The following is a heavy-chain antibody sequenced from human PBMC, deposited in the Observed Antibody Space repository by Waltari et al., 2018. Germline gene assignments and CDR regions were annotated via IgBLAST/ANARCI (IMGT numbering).Heavy chain of an antibody. CDR1: GFTFSSSW. V-gene: IGHV3-74*01. D-gene: IGHD3-10*01. CDR3: STYTDVTFGDH. Sequence: EVQLVESGGGLVQPGGSLRLSCAVSGFTFSSSWMHWVRQAPGKGLVWVSRIRADGDYTRYADSVKGRFTISRDNAKSTLYLQMNSLTAEDTAIYYCSTYTDVTFGDHWGQGALVTVSS. CDR2: IRADGDYT. J-gene: IGHJ4*02.